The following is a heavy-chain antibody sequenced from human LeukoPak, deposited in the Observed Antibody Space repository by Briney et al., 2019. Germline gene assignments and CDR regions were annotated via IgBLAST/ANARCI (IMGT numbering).Heavy chain of an antibody. V-gene: IGHV3-23*01. J-gene: IGHJ3*02. Sequence: GGSLRLSCAASGFTFSSYAMSWVRQAAGKGLEWVSAISGSGGSTYYADSVKGRFTISRDNSKNTLYLQMNSLRAEDTAVYYCAKDQEQLLWFGELLFAFDIWGQGTMVTVSS. CDR2: ISGSGGST. D-gene: IGHD3-10*01. CDR1: GFTFSSYA. CDR3: AKDQEQLLWFGELLFAFDI.